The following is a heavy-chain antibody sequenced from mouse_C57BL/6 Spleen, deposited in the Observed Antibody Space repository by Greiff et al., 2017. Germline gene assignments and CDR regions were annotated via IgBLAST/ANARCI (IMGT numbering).Heavy chain of an antibody. D-gene: IGHD1-1*01. CDR2: ISYDGSN. CDR1: GYSITSGYY. J-gene: IGHJ3*01. CDR3: ARDRGYGSSYGGFAY. V-gene: IGHV3-6*01. Sequence: EVKLEESGPGLVKPSQSLSLTCSVTGYSITSGYYWNWIRQFPGNKLEWMGYISYDGSNNYNPSLKNRISITRDTSKNQFFLKLNSVTTEDTATYYCARDRGYGSSYGGFAYWGQGTLVTVSA.